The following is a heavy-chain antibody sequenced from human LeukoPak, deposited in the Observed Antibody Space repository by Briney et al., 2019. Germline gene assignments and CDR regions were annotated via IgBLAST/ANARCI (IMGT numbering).Heavy chain of an antibody. D-gene: IGHD6-25*01. CDR3: AKGSVGNADFAS. V-gene: IGHV3-23*01. Sequence: GGSLRLSCAASGFDFSSYAVSWVRQAPGKGLEWVSSIIVSGTAYYADSVKGRFTISRDSFRGTLFLQMDSLRVEDTAVYFCAKGSVGNADFASWGQGALVTVSS. CDR2: IIVSGTA. CDR1: GFDFSSYA. J-gene: IGHJ4*02.